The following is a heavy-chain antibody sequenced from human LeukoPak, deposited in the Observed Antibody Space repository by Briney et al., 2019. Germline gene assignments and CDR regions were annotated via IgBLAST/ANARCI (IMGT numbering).Heavy chain of an antibody. CDR1: GGTFSSYA. CDR2: IIPILGIA. Sequence: ASVKVSCKASGGTFSSYAISWVRQAPGQGLEWMGRIIPILGIANYAQKFQGRVTITADKSTSTAYMELSSLRSEDTAVYHCAREVSGWYVDYWGQGTLVTVSS. CDR3: AREVSGWYVDY. D-gene: IGHD6-19*01. J-gene: IGHJ4*02. V-gene: IGHV1-69*04.